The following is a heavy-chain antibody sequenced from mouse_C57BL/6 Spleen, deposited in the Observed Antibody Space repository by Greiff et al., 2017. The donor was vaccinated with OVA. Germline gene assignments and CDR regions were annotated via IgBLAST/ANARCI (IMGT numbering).Heavy chain of an antibody. V-gene: IGHV1-82*01. D-gene: IGHD4-1*01. CDR1: GYAFSSSW. Sequence: QVQLKESGPELVKPGASVKISCKASGYAFSSSWMNWVKQRPGKGLEWIGRIYPGDGDTNYNGKFKGKATLTADKSSSTAYMQLSSLTSEDSAVYFCARLTGTGEGAMDYWGQGTSVTVSS. CDR3: ARLTGTGEGAMDY. J-gene: IGHJ4*01. CDR2: IYPGDGDT.